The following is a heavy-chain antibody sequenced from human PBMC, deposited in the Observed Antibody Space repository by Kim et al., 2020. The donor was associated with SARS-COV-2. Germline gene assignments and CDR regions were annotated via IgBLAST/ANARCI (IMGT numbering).Heavy chain of an antibody. V-gene: IGHV3-53*01. J-gene: IGHJ6*01. CDR2: IYRGGRT. CDR3: ARGCGLVVEPSAMGGDGLDG. Sequence: GGSLRLSCAASGFTVSSNYMTWVRQAPGKGLEWVSLIYRGGRTYFADSVRGRFTISRDNSKNALYLQMNNLRVEDTAVYFCARGCGLVVEPSAMGGDGLDGWGEGSTVTVSS. CDR1: GFTVSSNY. D-gene: IGHD2-2*01.